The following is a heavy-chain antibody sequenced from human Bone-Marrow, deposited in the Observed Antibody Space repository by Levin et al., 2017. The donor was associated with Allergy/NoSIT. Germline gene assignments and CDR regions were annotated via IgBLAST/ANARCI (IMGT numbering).Heavy chain of an antibody. V-gene: IGHV3-23*01. CDR1: GFTFSTYA. D-gene: IGHD2-21*02. CDR2: ISGSRGAT. CDR3: VKAPSRCTTSDCRGLFDS. J-gene: IGHJ4*02. Sequence: PGGSLRLSCAASGFTFSTYAMSWVRQTPASGLEWVSTISGSRGATYNADFVRGRFTIFRDNSNNSLFLDMSSLRPEDTAVYYCVKAPSRCTTSDCRGLFDSWGQGTLVTVSP.